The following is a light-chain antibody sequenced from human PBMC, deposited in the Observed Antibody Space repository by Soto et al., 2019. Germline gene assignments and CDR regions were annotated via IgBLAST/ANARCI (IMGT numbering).Light chain of an antibody. Sequence: QPALTQPRSVAASPGQSVTISCTGTSSDVGRYDYVSWYQQHAGKAPKLIVYDVTERPSGVPDRFSGSKSGNTASLTISGLQAEDEADDSCCSFAGSYSYVFGTGTKVTVL. CDR2: DVT. CDR3: CSFAGSYSYV. CDR1: SSDVGRYDY. J-gene: IGLJ1*01. V-gene: IGLV2-11*01.